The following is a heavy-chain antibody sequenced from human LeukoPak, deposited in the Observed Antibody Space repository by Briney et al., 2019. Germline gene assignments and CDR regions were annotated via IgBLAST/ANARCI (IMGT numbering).Heavy chain of an antibody. D-gene: IGHD4-17*01. Sequence: GASVKVSCKVSGYSLTDLSLHWVRQAPGKGLEWMGGFDPEDGEPIYPQKFQGRLSMTEDTSKDTGYMELRTLRSEDTALYYCAKSHGDYGLLDYWGQGTLVTVSS. CDR1: GYSLTDLS. V-gene: IGHV1-24*01. J-gene: IGHJ4*02. CDR2: FDPEDGEP. CDR3: AKSHGDYGLLDY.